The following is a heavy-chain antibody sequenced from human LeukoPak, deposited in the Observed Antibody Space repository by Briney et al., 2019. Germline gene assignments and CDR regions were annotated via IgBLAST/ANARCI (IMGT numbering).Heavy chain of an antibody. CDR2: ISGSGSRT. D-gene: IGHD6-19*01. Sequence: GGSLRLSCAASGFTFSTYAMTWVRQAPGKGLEWVSVISGSGSRTYYADSVKGRFTISRDNSKNTLYLQMNGLRAEDTAVYYCAKTPSSGWYFFDYWGQGTLVTVSS. J-gene: IGHJ4*02. CDR3: AKTPSSGWYFFDY. V-gene: IGHV3-23*01. CDR1: GFTFSTYA.